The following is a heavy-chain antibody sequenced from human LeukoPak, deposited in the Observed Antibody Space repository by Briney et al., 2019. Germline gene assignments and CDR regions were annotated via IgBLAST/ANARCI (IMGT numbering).Heavy chain of an antibody. D-gene: IGHD3-22*01. J-gene: IGHJ4*02. CDR2: ISNSGSTI. CDR3: ARHVVAVGFDY. Sequence: GGSLRLSCAASGFTFSSYGMNWVRQVPGKGLEWISYISNSGSTIIYADSVKGRFTISRDNAKNSLYLQMNSLRAEDTAVYYCARHVVAVGFDYWGQGTLVTVSS. CDR1: GFTFSSYG. V-gene: IGHV3-48*04.